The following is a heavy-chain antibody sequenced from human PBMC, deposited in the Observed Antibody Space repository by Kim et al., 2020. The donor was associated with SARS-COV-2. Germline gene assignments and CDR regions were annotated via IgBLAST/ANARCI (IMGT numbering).Heavy chain of an antibody. D-gene: IGHD2-21*01. CDR3: ARAFIRSYYFDY. Sequence: NYNPSLKSRVTISVDTSKNQFSLKLSSVTAADTAVYYCARAFIRSYYFDYWGQGTLVTVSS. V-gene: IGHV4-59*01. J-gene: IGHJ4*02.